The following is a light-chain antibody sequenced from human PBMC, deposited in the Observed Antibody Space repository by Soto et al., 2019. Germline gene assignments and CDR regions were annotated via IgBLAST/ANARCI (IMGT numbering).Light chain of an antibody. CDR2: GAS. Sequence: ELVMTECPGTLSVSPVGRAALSCRASQSVSNNYLAWYQQKPGQAPRLLIYGASNRATGIPDRFSGSGSGTDFTLTISRLEPEDFAVYYCQQYGSSGTFGQGTKVDI. CDR1: QSVSNNY. CDR3: QQYGSSGT. V-gene: IGKV3-20*01. J-gene: IGKJ1*01.